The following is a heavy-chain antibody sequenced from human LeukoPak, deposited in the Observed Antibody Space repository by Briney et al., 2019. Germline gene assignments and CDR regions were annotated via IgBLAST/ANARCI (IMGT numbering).Heavy chain of an antibody. D-gene: IGHD1-26*01. CDR2: IKEDGREK. Sequence: GGSLRLSCAASGFTFSSFWMSWVRQAPGKGLEWVANIKEDGREKYYVDSVKGRFTVSRDNAKNSLYLQMNSLRAEDTAVYYCARGLVGATVDYWGQGTLVTVSS. J-gene: IGHJ4*02. CDR1: GFTFSSFW. V-gene: IGHV3-7*03. CDR3: ARGLVGATVDY.